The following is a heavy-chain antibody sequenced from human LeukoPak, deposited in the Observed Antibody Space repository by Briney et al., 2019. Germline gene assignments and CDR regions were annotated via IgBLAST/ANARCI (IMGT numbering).Heavy chain of an antibody. CDR1: GGSFSGYY. V-gene: IGHV4-34*01. CDR3: ARGVTGYYYYYYMDV. Sequence: PSETLSLTCAVYGGSFSGYYWSWIRQPLGKGLEWIGEINHSGSTNYNPSLKSRVTISVDTSKNQFSLKLSSVTAADTAVYYCARGVTGYYYYYYMDVWGKGTTVTVSS. J-gene: IGHJ6*03. D-gene: IGHD3-16*01. CDR2: INHSGST.